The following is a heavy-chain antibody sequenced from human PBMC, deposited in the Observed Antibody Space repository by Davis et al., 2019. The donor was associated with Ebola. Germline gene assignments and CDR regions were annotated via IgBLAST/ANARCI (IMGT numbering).Heavy chain of an antibody. V-gene: IGHV3-7*01. CDR3: ARKGDGRVDL. CDR2: INLSGSENER. D-gene: IGHD2-8*01. Sequence: GESLKISCLASGFTFSRYWMSWVRQAPGKGLEWVANINLSGSENERFYVDSVRGRFTVTRDNDNSVLFLQMNGLRAEDTGVYYCARKGDGRVDLWGQGTRVVVSS. CDR1: GFTFSRYW. J-gene: IGHJ1*01.